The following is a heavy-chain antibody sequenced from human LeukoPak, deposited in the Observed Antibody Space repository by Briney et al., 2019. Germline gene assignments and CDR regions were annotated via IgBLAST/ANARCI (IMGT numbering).Heavy chain of an antibody. J-gene: IGHJ4*02. CDR3: ARGPHSSGWLSY. V-gene: IGHV3-23*01. CDR1: GFTFSSYA. D-gene: IGHD6-19*01. CDR2: ISGSGGST. Sequence: GGSLRLSCAASGFTFSSYAMSWVRQAPGKGLEWVSAISGSGGSTYYADSVKGRFTISRDNAKNSLYLQMNSLRAEDTALYYCARGPHSSGWLSYWGQGTLVTVSS.